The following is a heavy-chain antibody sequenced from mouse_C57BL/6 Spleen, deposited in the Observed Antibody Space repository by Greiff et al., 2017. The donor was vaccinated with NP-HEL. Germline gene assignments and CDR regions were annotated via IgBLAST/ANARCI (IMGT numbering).Heavy chain of an antibody. CDR2: INPGSGGT. Sequence: QVQLQQSGAELVRPGTSVKVSCKASGYAFTNYLIEWVKQRPGQGLEWIGVINPGSGGTNYNEKFKGKATLTADKSSSTAYMQLSSQTSEDSAVYFCARDYGKTYFYYWGQGTTLTVSS. V-gene: IGHV1-54*01. CDR3: ARDYGKTYFYY. D-gene: IGHD2-1*01. CDR1: GYAFTNYL. J-gene: IGHJ2*01.